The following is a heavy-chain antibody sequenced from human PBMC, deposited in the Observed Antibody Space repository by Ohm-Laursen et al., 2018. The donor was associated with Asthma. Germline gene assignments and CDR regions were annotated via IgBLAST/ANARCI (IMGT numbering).Heavy chain of an antibody. V-gene: IGHV4-31*03. CDR3: ARAGFSTDTAMIDFAY. Sequence: TLSLTCTVSGGSISSGGYFYSWIRQHPGKGLEWIGYIYYSGNTYYSPSLRSRLTISLDTSKNQFSLQLRSVTAADTAVYYCARAGFSTDTAMIDFAYWGQGTLVTVSS. CDR2: IYYSGNT. J-gene: IGHJ4*02. CDR1: GGSISSGGYF. D-gene: IGHD5-18*01.